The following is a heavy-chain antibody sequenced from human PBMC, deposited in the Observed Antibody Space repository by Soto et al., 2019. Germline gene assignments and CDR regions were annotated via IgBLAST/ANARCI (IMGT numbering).Heavy chain of an antibody. CDR2: INPNSGGT. CDR1: GYTFTAYD. J-gene: IGHJ3*02. Sequence: ASVKVSCKASGYTFTAYDMHWVRQAPGQGLEWMGWINPNSGGTNYAQKFQGWVTMTRDTSISTAYMELSRLRSDDTAVYYCAREAPGRSGSWGAFDIWGQGTMVTVSS. D-gene: IGHD1-26*01. CDR3: AREAPGRSGSWGAFDI. V-gene: IGHV1-2*04.